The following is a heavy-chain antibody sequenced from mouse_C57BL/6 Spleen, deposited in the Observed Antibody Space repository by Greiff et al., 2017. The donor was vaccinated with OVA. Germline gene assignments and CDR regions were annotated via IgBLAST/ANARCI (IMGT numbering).Heavy chain of an antibody. J-gene: IGHJ2*01. CDR3: AREEAYYSNHFDY. CDR1: GYTFTDYY. Sequence: VQLQQSGAELVRPGASVKLSCKASGYTFTDYYINWVKQRPGPGLEWIARIYPGSGNTYYNEKFKGKATLTAEKSSSTAYMQLSSLTSEDSAVDFCAREEAYYSNHFDYWGQGTTLTVSS. V-gene: IGHV1-76*01. CDR2: IYPGSGNT. D-gene: IGHD2-5*01.